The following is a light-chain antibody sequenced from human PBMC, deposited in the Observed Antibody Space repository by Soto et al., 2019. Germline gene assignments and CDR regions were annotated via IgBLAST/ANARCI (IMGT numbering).Light chain of an antibody. CDR1: QAVSSN. CDR2: AAS. Sequence: EIVMTQSPATLSGSPGERATLYCRASQAVSSNLAWYQQKPGQAPRLLIYAASTRAAGIPDRFSGSGSGTGSTLTITSLQSEEFAVYYCQQYGTSPRTFGQWTKVDIK. J-gene: IGKJ1*01. V-gene: IGKV3-15*01. CDR3: QQYGTSPRT.